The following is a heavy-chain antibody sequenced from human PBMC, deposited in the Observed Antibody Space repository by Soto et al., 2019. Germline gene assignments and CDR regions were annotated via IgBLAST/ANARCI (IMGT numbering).Heavy chain of an antibody. J-gene: IGHJ6*02. V-gene: IGHV3-11*03. CDR1: GFTFSDYY. CDR3: TRPGWLLSGYYYYYGMDV. D-gene: IGHD3-3*01. CDR2: ISGSSDDA. Sequence: PGGSLRLSCAASGFTFSDYYMNWIRQTPGKGLEWISYISGSSDDAKYAGSVKGRFTISRDNAKNSLYLQMNSLRAEDTAVYYCTRPGWLLSGYYYYYGMDVWGQGTTVTVSS.